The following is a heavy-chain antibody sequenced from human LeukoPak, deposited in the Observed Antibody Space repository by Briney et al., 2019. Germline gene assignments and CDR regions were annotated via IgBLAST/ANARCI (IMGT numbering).Heavy chain of an antibody. J-gene: IGHJ6*02. CDR3: AVGPNGGGWIGDV. V-gene: IGHV3-21*01. CDR2: ISSSGTYT. CDR1: GLIFSLYY. D-gene: IGHD3-16*01. Sequence: GGSLRLSCAASGLIFSLYYMNWVRQAPGKGLEWVSGISSSGTYTYYADSLRGRFTISRDNANNSLYLQMNGLRAENTAGYYGAVGPNGGGWIGDVWGQGTTVTVSS.